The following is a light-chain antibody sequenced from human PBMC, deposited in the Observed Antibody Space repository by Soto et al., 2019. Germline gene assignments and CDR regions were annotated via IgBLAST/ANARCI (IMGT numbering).Light chain of an antibody. CDR2: SNN. CDR3: AAWDVSLNGVV. Sequence: QSVLTQPPSASGTPGQRVTISCSGSSSNIGSNTVNWYQQLPGTAPKLLIYSNNQRPSGVPDRFSGSKSGTSASLAISGLQSEDDADYYCAAWDVSLNGVVFGGGTKLTVL. V-gene: IGLV1-44*01. J-gene: IGLJ2*01. CDR1: SSNIGSNT.